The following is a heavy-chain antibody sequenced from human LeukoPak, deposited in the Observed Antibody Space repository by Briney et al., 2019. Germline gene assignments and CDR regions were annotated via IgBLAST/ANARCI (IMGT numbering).Heavy chain of an antibody. V-gene: IGHV3-30*03. J-gene: IGHJ4*02. D-gene: IGHD1-26*01. CDR1: GFTFSSYG. Sequence: PGGSLRLSCAASGFTFSSYGMHWVRQAPGKGLEWVAVISYDGSNKYYADSVKGRFTISRDNSKNTLYLQMNSLRAEDTAVYYCARLAGVKVGTTYFDYWGQGTLVTVSS. CDR2: ISYDGSNK. CDR3: ARLAGVKVGTTYFDY.